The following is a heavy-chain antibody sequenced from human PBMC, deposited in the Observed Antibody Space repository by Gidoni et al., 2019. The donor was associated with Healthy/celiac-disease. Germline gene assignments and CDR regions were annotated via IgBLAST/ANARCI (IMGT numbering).Heavy chain of an antibody. CDR2: IYYSGST. CDR1: GGSISSYY. J-gene: IGHJ4*02. Sequence: QVQLQESGPGLVKPSETLSLTCTVSGGSISSYYWSWIRQPPGKGLEWIGYIYYSGSTNYNPSLKSRVTISVDTSKNQFSLKLSSVTAADTAVYYCARDRSSSGQGYDYWGQGTLVTVSS. D-gene: IGHD3-22*01. V-gene: IGHV4-59*01. CDR3: ARDRSSSGQGYDY.